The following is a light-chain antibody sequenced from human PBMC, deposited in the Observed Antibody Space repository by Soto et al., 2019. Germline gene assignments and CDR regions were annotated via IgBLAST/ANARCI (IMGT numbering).Light chain of an antibody. V-gene: IGKV3-15*01. Sequence: EIVMTQSPATLSVSPRERATLSCRASQSVSSNLAWYQQKPGQAPRLLIYAASTRATGIPARFSGSGSGTEFTLTLSSLQSEDFAVYYCQQYNNWPPWTFGQGTKVEIK. CDR3: QQYNNWPPWT. J-gene: IGKJ1*01. CDR1: QSVSSN. CDR2: AAS.